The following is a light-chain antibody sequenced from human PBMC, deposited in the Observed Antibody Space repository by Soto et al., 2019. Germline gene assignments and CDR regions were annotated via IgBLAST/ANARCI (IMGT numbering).Light chain of an antibody. Sequence: EIVLTQSPGTLSLSPGERAPLSCKTSQTSGSNFLAWYQHKPCQAHRLLIYASSNRATGIPDRFSGSASGPDFTLTINRLEPEDFAVYYCQQRSNWPTGTFGQGTKLDIK. CDR1: QTSGSNF. CDR2: ASS. V-gene: IGKV3D-20*02. J-gene: IGKJ1*01. CDR3: QQRSNWPTGT.